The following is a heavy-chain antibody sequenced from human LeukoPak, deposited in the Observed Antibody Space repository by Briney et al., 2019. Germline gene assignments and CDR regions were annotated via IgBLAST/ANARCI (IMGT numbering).Heavy chain of an antibody. CDR2: SSSSSSYI. D-gene: IGHD3-22*01. CDR3: ARDDDSSGYYNY. V-gene: IGHV3-21*01. Sequence: PGGSLRLSCAASGFTFSDYAMYWVRQAPGKGLGWVSSSSSSSSYIYYADSVKGRFTISRDNAKNPLYLQMNSLRAEDTAVYYCARDDDSSGYYNYWGQGTLVTVSS. J-gene: IGHJ4*02. CDR1: GFTFSDYA.